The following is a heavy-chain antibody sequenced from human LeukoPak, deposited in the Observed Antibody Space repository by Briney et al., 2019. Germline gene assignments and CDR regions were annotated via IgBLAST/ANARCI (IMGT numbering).Heavy chain of an antibody. CDR1: GFTFSNAW. V-gene: IGHV3-15*01. Sequence: GGSLRLSCAASGFTFSNAWRSWVRQAPGKGLEWVGRIKSKTDGGTTDYAAPVKGRFTISRDDSKNTLYLQMNSLKTEDTAVYYCTTTSGSKDAFDIWGQGTMVTVSS. CDR3: TTTSGSKDAFDI. CDR2: IKSKTDGGTT. J-gene: IGHJ3*02. D-gene: IGHD1-26*01.